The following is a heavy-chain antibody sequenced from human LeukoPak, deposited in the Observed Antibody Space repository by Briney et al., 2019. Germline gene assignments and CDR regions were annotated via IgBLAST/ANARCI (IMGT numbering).Heavy chain of an antibody. CDR1: GFTFSSYW. V-gene: IGHV3-7*01. Sequence: GGSLRLSCAASGFTFSSYWMSWVRQAPGKGLEWVANIKQDGSEKYYVDSVKGRFTISRDNAKNSLYLQMNSLRAEDTAVYYCARVRRSFAVAGPFDYWGQGTLVTVSS. CDR3: ARVRRSFAVAGPFDY. J-gene: IGHJ4*02. CDR2: IKQDGSEK. D-gene: IGHD6-19*01.